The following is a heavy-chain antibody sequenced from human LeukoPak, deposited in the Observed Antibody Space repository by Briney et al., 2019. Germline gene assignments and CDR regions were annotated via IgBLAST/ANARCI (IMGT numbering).Heavy chain of an antibody. D-gene: IGHD3-22*01. J-gene: IGHJ4*02. CDR1: GFTFSSYA. CDR2: ISGSGGST. Sequence: GGSLRLSCAASGFTFSSYAMSWVRQAPGKGLEWVSAISGSGGSTYYADSVKGRFTISRDNSKNTLYLQMNSLRAEDTAVYYCAKVGRITMIVVVMDHFDYRGQGTLVTVSS. V-gene: IGHV3-23*01. CDR3: AKVGRITMIVVVMDHFDY.